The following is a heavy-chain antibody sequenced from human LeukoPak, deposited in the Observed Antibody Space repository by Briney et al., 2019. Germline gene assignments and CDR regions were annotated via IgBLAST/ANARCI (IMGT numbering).Heavy chain of an antibody. CDR2: IIPIFGTA. D-gene: IGHD1-26*01. Sequence: SVKVSCKASGGTFSSYAISWVRQAPGQGLEWMGGIIPIFGTANYAQKFQGRVTITAAESTSTAYMELSSLRSEDTAVYYCARCPVGAPLQVYYYSGMDVWGQGTTVTVSS. V-gene: IGHV1-69*13. CDR3: ARCPVGAPLQVYYYSGMDV. J-gene: IGHJ6*02. CDR1: GGTFSSYA.